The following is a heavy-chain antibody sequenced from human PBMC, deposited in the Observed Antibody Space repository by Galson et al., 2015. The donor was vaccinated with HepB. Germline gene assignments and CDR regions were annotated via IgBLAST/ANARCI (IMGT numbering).Heavy chain of an antibody. CDR3: HIGHCSGGSCYAISE. V-gene: IGHV1-3*01. D-gene: IGHD2-15*01. J-gene: IGHJ4*01. CDR2: INAGNGNT. Sequence: SVKVSCKASGYTFTSYAMHWVRQAPGQRLEWMGWINAGNGNTKYSQKFQGRVTITTDTSASTAYMELSSLRSEDTAVYYCHIGHCSGGSCYAISEWGQGTLVTVSS. CDR1: GYTFTSYA.